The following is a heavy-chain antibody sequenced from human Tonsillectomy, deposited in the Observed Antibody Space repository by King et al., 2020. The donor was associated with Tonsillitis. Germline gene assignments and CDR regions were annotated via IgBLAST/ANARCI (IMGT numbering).Heavy chain of an antibody. CDR3: AKEGVAVAGHYSFDY. CDR2: IRGSGGST. CDR1: GFTFSSYA. V-gene: IGHV3-23*04. Sequence: VQLVESGGGLVQPGGSLRLSCASSGFTFSSYAMGWVRQAPGKGLEWVSGIRGSGGSTDYADSVKGRFTISRDNSKNPLYLQMNSLRAEDTAVYYCAKEGVAVAGHYSFDYWGQGTLVTVSS. D-gene: IGHD6-19*01. J-gene: IGHJ4*02.